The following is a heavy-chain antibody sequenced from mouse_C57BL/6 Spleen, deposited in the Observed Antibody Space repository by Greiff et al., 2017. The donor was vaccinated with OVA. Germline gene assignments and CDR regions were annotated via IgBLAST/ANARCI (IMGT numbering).Heavy chain of an antibody. J-gene: IGHJ3*01. V-gene: IGHV14-1*01. CDR2: IDPEDGDT. CDR1: GFNIKDYY. CDR3: TTGLGITTVVAPPWFAY. D-gene: IGHD1-1*01. Sequence: VQLQQSGAELVRPGASVKLSCTASGFNIKDYYMHWVKQRPEQGLEWIGRIDPEDGDTEYAPKFQGKATMTADTSSNTAYLQLSSLTSEDTAVYYCTTGLGITTVVAPPWFAYWGQGTLVTVSA.